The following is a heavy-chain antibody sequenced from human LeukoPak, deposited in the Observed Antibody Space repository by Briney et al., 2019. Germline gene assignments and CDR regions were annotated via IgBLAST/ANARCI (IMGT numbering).Heavy chain of an antibody. CDR3: ATDNYGMLDY. V-gene: IGHV1-2*02. J-gene: IGHJ4*02. D-gene: IGHD3-9*01. CDR2: VDPRSGIT. CDR1: GYTFTDYY. Sequence: ASVKVSCKASGYTFTDYYIHWVRRAPGQGREWMGWVDPRSGITKCTQKFQGRVTMTRDTSINTVYVDLSGLTFDDTAVYYCATDNYGMLDYWGQGTLVTVSP.